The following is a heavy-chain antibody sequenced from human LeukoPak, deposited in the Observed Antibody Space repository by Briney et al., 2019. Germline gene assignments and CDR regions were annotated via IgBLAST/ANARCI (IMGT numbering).Heavy chain of an antibody. CDR3: ARWPTMGGR. CDR1: GFPVSDNY. Sequence: PGGSLRLSCAASGFPVSDNYMTWVRQAPGKGLGWVSVIYNGGTTKYADSVKGRFIISRDNSRNMLYLQMNSLRVEDTAVYYCARWPTMGGRWGQGTLVTVSS. V-gene: IGHV3-66*01. J-gene: IGHJ4*02. D-gene: IGHD3-16*01. CDR2: IYNGGTT.